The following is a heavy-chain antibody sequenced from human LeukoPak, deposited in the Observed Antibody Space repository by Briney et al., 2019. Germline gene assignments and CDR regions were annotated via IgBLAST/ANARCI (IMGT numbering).Heavy chain of an antibody. CDR3: ARDAHNGYEFHDWFDP. D-gene: IGHD5-12*01. CDR2: INPNSGGT. Sequence: ASVKVSCKASGYTFTDYYIHWVRQAPGQGLEWMGWINPNSGGTKYAQKFQGRVTMTTDTSISTAYMEMSRLTSDDTAVYYCARDAHNGYEFHDWFDPWGQGALVAVSS. V-gene: IGHV1-2*02. J-gene: IGHJ5*02. CDR1: GYTFTDYY.